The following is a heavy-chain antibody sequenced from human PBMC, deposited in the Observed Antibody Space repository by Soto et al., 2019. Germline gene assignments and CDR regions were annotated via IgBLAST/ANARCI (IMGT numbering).Heavy chain of an antibody. CDR1: GYSFTIYW. CDR3: ARPRYDFWSGYYPDDAFDI. V-gene: IGHV5-51*01. D-gene: IGHD3-3*01. Sequence: PGESLKISCKGSGYSFTIYWIGWVRHMPGKGLEWMGIIYPGDSDTRYSPSFQGQVTISADKSISTAYLQWSSLKASDTAMYYCARPRYDFWSGYYPDDAFDIWGQGTMVTVSS. J-gene: IGHJ3*02. CDR2: IYPGDSDT.